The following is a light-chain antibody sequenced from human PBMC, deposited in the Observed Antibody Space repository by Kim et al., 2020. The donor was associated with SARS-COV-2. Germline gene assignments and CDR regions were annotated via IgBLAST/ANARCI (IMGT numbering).Light chain of an antibody. J-gene: IGLJ3*02. CDR3: AAWDDSLSGRV. Sequence: GQRVTSSCSGSSANIESNYVYWYQQVPGTAPKVLIYRSNQRPSGVPDRFSGSKSGTSASLAISGLRSEDEADYYCAAWDDSLSGRVFGGGTQLTVL. V-gene: IGLV1-47*01. CDR1: SANIESNY. CDR2: RSN.